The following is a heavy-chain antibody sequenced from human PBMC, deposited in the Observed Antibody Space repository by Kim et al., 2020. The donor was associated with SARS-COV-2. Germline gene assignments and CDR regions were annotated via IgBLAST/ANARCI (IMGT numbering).Heavy chain of an antibody. Sequence: GGSLRLSCAASGFTFPNYAMTWVRQAPGKGLEWVSAINSGGDTTYYADSVKGRFTISRDNSKNTLLLQVNSLRAEDTAIYYCARKVYHPFDYWGPGTMFT. V-gene: IGHV3-23*01. CDR1: GFTFPNYA. CDR3: ARKVYHPFDY. CDR2: INSGGDTT. D-gene: IGHD2-2*01. J-gene: IGHJ4*02.